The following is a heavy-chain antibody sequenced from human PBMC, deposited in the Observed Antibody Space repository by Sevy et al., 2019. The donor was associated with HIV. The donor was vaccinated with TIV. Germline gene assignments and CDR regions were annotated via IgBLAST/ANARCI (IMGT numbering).Heavy chain of an antibody. J-gene: IGHJ4*02. CDR1: GFTFGDYA. D-gene: IGHD5-12*01. CDR3: ARALATADTPEYYFDY. Sequence: GGSLRLSCTSSGFTFGDYAMSWFRQAPGKGLEWVAFIRRNSHEPYGGTTEYAASVKGRFTISRDDSKSIAYLQMNSLKTEDTAVYYCARALATADTPEYYFDYSGQGILVTVSS. V-gene: IGHV3-49*03. CDR2: IRRNSHEPYGGTT.